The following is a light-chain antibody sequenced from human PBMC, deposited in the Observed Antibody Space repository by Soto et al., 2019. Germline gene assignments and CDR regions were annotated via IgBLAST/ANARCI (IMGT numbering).Light chain of an antibody. J-gene: IGKJ4*01. CDR2: GTS. CDR1: QTVSRLN. V-gene: IGKV3D-20*02. Sequence: EIVLTQSPATLSLSPGERATLSCRASQTVSRLNLAWYQQKPGQAPRLLIYGTSTRATDIPDRFSGSGSGTDFTLTISSLEPEDFAMYLCQHRSGSSLTFGAGSKVEIK. CDR3: QHRSGSSLT.